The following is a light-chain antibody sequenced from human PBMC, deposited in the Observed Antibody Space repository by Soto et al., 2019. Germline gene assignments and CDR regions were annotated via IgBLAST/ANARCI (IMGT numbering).Light chain of an antibody. V-gene: IGLV3-21*04. CDR1: NIGSKS. Sequence: SYELTQPPSVSVAPGKTARITCGGNNIGSKSVHWHQQKPGQAPVLVIYYDSDRPSGIPERFSGSKSGNTATLTISRVEAVDEADYYCQVWDSGSDHVVFGGGTKLTVL. CDR2: YDS. J-gene: IGLJ2*01. CDR3: QVWDSGSDHVV.